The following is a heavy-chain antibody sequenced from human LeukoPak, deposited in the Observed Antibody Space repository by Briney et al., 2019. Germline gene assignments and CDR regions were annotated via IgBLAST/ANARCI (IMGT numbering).Heavy chain of an antibody. CDR2: IYTGGSP. J-gene: IGHJ3*02. CDR3: ARFYVVTIGDSFDM. CDR1: GFSVSNNY. V-gene: IGHV3-53*01. Sequence: PGGSLRLSCAASGFSVSNNYMSWVRQAPGKGLEWVSIIYTGGSPYYADSVKGRFTISRDNSKNTLSLQMNSLRADDTAVYYCARFYVVTIGDSFDMWGQGTKVTVSS. D-gene: IGHD5-12*01.